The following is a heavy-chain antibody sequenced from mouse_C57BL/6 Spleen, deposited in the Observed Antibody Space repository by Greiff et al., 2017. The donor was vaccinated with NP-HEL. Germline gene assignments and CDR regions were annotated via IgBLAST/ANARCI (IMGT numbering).Heavy chain of an antibody. D-gene: IGHD2-2*01. CDR2: IYPGSGNT. J-gene: IGHJ4*01. V-gene: IGHV1-76*01. CDR1: GYTFTDYY. CDR3: ARGGGYDHDRYYAMDY. Sequence: QVQLQQSGAELVRPGASVKLSCKASGYTFTDYYINWVKQRPGQGLEWIARIYPGSGNTYYNEKFKGKATLTAEKSSSTAYMQLSSLTSEDSAVYFCARGGGYDHDRYYAMDYWGQGTSVTVSS.